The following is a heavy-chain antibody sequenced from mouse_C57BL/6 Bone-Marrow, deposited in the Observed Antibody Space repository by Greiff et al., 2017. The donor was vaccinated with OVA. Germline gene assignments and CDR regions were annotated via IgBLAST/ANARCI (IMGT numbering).Heavy chain of an antibody. J-gene: IGHJ3*01. V-gene: IGHV1-82*01. CDR2: IYPGDGDT. CDR1: GYAFSSSW. CDR3: ASEADDYDRFAY. Sequence: QVQLKQSGPELVKPGASVKISCKASGYAFSSSWMNWVKQRPGKGLEWIGRIYPGDGDTNYNGKFKGKATLTADKSSSTAYMQLSSLTSEDSAVYVCASEADDYDRFAYWGQGTLVTVSA. D-gene: IGHD2-4*01.